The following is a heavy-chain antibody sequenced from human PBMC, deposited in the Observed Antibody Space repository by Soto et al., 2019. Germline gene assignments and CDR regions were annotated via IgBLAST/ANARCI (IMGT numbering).Heavy chain of an antibody. CDR3: AKDEYPSGCYLSGAFDI. CDR2: VSGTDDTT. CDR1: GFTFSSYA. V-gene: IGHV3-23*01. Sequence: EVQLLESGGGLVQPGGSLRLSCAASGFTFSSYAMSWVRQAPGKGLEWVSVVSGTDDTTYYADSVKGRYTIARDNSKNTLYLKMNSLRAEDTAVYYCAKDEYPSGCYLSGAFDIWGQGTMVTVSS. J-gene: IGHJ3*02. D-gene: IGHD6-19*01.